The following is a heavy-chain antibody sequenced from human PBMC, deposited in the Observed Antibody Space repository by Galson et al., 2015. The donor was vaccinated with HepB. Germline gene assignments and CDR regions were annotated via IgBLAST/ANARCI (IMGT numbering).Heavy chain of an antibody. CDR3: ARDNDISGFYYPWDY. CDR2: IYHSGST. D-gene: IGHD3-22*01. V-gene: IGHV4-38-2*02. CDR1: GNSISSGYY. J-gene: IGHJ4*02. Sequence: ETLSLTCTVSGNSISSGYYWGWIWQPPGKGLEWIGSIYHSGSTYYNPSLKSRVAISVDTSKNQFSLKLSSVTAADTAVYYCARDNDISGFYYPWDYWGQGTLVTVSS.